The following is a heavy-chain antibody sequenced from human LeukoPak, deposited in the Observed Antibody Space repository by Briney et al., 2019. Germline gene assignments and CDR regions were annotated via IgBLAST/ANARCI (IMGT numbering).Heavy chain of an antibody. V-gene: IGHV1-69*05. Sequence: SVKVSCKASGGTFSSYAINWVRQAPGQGLEWMGRVVPIFGTTNYAQKFQGRVTITTDESTSTAYMELSSLRSEDTAVYYCARDRGERGSSWSLPAHGFDIWGQGTMVTVSS. CDR1: GGTFSSYA. D-gene: IGHD6-13*01. CDR3: ARDRGERGSSWSLPAHGFDI. CDR2: VVPIFGTT. J-gene: IGHJ3*02.